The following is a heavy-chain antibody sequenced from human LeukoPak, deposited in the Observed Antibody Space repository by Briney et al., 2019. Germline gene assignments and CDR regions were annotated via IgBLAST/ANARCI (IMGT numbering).Heavy chain of an antibody. CDR2: INHSGST. V-gene: IGHV4-34*01. J-gene: IGHJ4*02. Sequence: SETLSLTCAVYGGSFSGYYWSWIRQPPGKGLEWIGEINHSGSTNYNPSLKSRVTISVDTSKNQSSLKLSSVTAADTAVYYCARHYPRFGWLHSGYYFDYWGQGTLVTVSS. CDR1: GGSFSGYY. CDR3: ARHYPRFGWLHSGYYFDY. D-gene: IGHD3-9*01.